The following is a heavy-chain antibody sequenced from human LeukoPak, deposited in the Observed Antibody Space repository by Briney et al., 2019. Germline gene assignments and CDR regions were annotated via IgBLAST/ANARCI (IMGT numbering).Heavy chain of an antibody. D-gene: IGHD3-22*01. V-gene: IGHV2-70*11. CDR3: AQHYYDSSGYYDNY. CDR2: IDWDDDK. Sequence: ESGPTLVNPTQTLTLTCTFSGFSLSTSGMCVSWIRQPPGKALEWLARIDWDDDKYYSTSLKTRLTISKDTSKNQVVLTMTNMDPVDTATYYCAQHYYDSSGYYDNYWGQGTLVTVSS. J-gene: IGHJ4*02. CDR1: GFSLSTSGMC.